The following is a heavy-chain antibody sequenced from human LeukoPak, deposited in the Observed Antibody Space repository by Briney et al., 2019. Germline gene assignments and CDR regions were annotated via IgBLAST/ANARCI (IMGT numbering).Heavy chain of an antibody. CDR2: IHSSGAT. J-gene: IGHJ4*02. CDR1: GFSVSDSY. Sequence: GGSLRLSCSVSGFSVSDSYMTWVRQAPGKGLEWVSHIHSSGATYYAESVEGRFTISRDNSKNTLHLQMNSLRAEDTAVYYCARSRWLRGNFDYWGRGTLVTVSS. D-gene: IGHD6-19*01. CDR3: ARSRWLRGNFDY. V-gene: IGHV3-66*03.